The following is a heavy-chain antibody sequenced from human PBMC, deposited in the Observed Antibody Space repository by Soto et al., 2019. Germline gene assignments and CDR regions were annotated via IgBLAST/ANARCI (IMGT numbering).Heavy chain of an antibody. Sequence: GGSLRLSCAASGFTVSNNYMSWVRQAPGKGLEWVSVISGSAKNLYHADSVKGRFTISRDNSKNTLYLQMNSLRADDTAVYYCVKDFDYWGLGTLVTVSS. V-gene: IGHV3-23*01. CDR3: VKDFDY. J-gene: IGHJ4*02. CDR2: ISGSAKNL. CDR1: GFTVSNNY.